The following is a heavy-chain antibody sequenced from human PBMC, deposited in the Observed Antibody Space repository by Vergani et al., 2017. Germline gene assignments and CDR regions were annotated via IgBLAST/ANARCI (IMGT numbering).Heavy chain of an antibody. V-gene: IGHV4-59*01. J-gene: IGHJ4*02. Sequence: QVQLQESGPGLVKPSETLSLTCTVSGGSISSYYWSWIRQPPGKGLEWIGYIYYSGSTNYNPSLKSRVTISVDTSKNQFSLKLSSVTAADTAVYYCARGYYDSSGDFDYWGQGTLVTVSS. D-gene: IGHD3-22*01. CDR2: IYYSGST. CDR3: ARGYYDSSGDFDY. CDR1: GGSISSYY.